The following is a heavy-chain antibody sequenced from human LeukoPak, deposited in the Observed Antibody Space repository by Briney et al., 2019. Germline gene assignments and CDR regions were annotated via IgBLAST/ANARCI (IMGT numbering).Heavy chain of an antibody. J-gene: IGHJ4*02. CDR2: ISSSSSYI. D-gene: IGHD3-22*01. V-gene: IGHV3-21*01. CDR1: GFTFSSYS. Sequence: GGSLRLSCAASGFTFSSYSMNWVRQAPGKGLEWVSSISSSSSYIYYADSVKGRFTISRDNAKNSLYLQMNSLRAEDTAVYYCARRDRNYYDSSAPRGWGQGTLVTVSS. CDR3: ARRDRNYYDSSAPRG.